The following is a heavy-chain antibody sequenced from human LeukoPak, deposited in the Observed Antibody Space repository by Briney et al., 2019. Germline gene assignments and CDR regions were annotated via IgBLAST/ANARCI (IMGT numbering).Heavy chain of an antibody. CDR1: GFTFSSYE. Sequence: GGSLRLSCAASGFTFSSYEMNWVRQAPGKGLEWVSYISSSGSTIYYADSVKGRFIISRDNAKNSLYLQMNSLRAEDTAVYYCARVGSMIGRNFDYWGQGTLVTVSS. D-gene: IGHD3-22*01. J-gene: IGHJ4*02. CDR2: ISSSGSTI. V-gene: IGHV3-48*03. CDR3: ARVGSMIGRNFDY.